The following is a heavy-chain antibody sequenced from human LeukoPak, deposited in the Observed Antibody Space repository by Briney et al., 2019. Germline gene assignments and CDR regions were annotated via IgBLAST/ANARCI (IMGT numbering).Heavy chain of an antibody. CDR3: AKCTLDIVATIEGVDY. Sequence: PGGSLRLSCAASGFTFSRYGMHWVRQAPGNGLEWVAVISYEGSNKYYADSVKGRFTISRDNSKNTLYLQMNSLRAEDTAVYYCAKCTLDIVATIEGVDYWGQGTLATVSS. J-gene: IGHJ4*02. CDR1: GFTFSRYG. CDR2: ISYEGSNK. D-gene: IGHD5-12*01. V-gene: IGHV3-30*18.